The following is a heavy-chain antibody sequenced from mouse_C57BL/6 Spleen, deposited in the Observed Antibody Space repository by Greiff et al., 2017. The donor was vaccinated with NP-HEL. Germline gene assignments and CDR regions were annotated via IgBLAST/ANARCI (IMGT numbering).Heavy chain of an antibody. CDR3: ARGWIYDGYYYAMDY. CDR1: GFTFSSYA. Sequence: DVHLVESGGGLVKPGGSLKLSCAASGFTFSSYAMSWVRQTPEKRLEWVATISDGGSYTYYPDNVKGRFTISSDNAKNNLYLQMSHLTSEDTAMYYGARGWIYDGYYYAMDYWGQGTSVTVSS. D-gene: IGHD2-3*01. V-gene: IGHV5-4*01. J-gene: IGHJ4*01. CDR2: ISDGGSYT.